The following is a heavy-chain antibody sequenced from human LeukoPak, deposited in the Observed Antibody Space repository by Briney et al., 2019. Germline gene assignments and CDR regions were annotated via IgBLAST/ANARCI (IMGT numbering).Heavy chain of an antibody. J-gene: IGHJ6*03. CDR1: GYTFTSYG. CDR2: ISAYNGNT. CDR3: ARGGDGYNWGYYYYYMDV. Sequence: ASVKVCCKASGYTFTSYGISWVRQAPGQGLECMGWISAYNGNTNYAQKLQGRVTMTTDTSTSTAYMELRSLRSDDTAVYYCARGGDGYNWGYYYYYMDVWGKGTTVTVSS. V-gene: IGHV1-18*01. D-gene: IGHD5-24*01.